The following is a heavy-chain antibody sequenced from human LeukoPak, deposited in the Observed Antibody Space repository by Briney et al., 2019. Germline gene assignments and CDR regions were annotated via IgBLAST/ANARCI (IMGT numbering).Heavy chain of an antibody. CDR1: GGSISSSNW. D-gene: IGHD2-2*01. Sequence: ETLSLTCAVSGGSISSSNWWSWVRPAPGKALEWVASIKEDGSEKYYVGSVQGRFAISRDNAKNSLYLQMNSLRADDTAVYYCARDWEQLLWNYWGQGTLVTVSS. J-gene: IGHJ4*02. CDR2: IKEDGSEK. V-gene: IGHV3-7*01. CDR3: ARDWEQLLWNY.